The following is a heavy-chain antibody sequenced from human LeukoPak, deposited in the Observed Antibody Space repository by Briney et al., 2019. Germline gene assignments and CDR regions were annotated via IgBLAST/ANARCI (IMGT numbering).Heavy chain of an antibody. D-gene: IGHD2-2*01. CDR2: IYCGGST. J-gene: IGHJ4*02. V-gene: IGHV4-39*01. CDR1: GASISSCTHY. Sequence: PSGTLSLTCTVSGASISSCTHYWGWIRQSPGKGLEWIATIYCGGSTFYSPSLKSRVTLSVDTSKNQFSLNLSSVTAADTAIYYCARHVPDPVSGYYFDSWGQGTLVTVSS. CDR3: ARHVPDPVSGYYFDS.